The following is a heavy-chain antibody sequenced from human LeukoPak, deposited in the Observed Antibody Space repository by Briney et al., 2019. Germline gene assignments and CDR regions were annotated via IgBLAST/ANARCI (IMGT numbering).Heavy chain of an antibody. CDR3: ARGEYGSGSYHIDY. CDR2: ISSSGSTI. J-gene: IGHJ4*02. V-gene: IGHV3-48*03. CDR1: GLTFSSYE. Sequence: PGGSLRLSCAVSGLTFSSYEMNWVRQAPGKGLEWVSYISSSGSTIYYADSVKGRFTISRDNAKNSLYLQMNSLRAEDTAVYYCARGEYGSGSYHIDYWGQGTLVTVSS. D-gene: IGHD3-10*01.